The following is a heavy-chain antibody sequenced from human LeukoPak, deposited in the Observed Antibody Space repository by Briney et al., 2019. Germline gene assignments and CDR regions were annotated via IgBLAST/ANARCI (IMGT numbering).Heavy chain of an antibody. D-gene: IGHD3-10*01. CDR1: GYTFTGYY. CDR2: INPNGGGT. Sequence: ASVKVSCKASGYTFTGYYMHWVRQAPGQGLEWMGWINPNGGGTNYAQKFQGRVTMTRDTSISTAYMELSRLRSDDTAVYYCARVDRASGWFDPWGQGTLVTVSS. V-gene: IGHV1-2*02. J-gene: IGHJ5*02. CDR3: ARVDRASGWFDP.